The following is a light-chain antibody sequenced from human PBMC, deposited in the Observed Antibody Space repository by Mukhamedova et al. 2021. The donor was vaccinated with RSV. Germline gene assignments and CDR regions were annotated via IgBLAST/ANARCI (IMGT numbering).Light chain of an antibody. CDR1: SSNIGNNY. CDR2: DNN. V-gene: IGLV1-51*01. Sequence: TISCSGSSSNIGNNYVSWYQQLPGTAPKLLIYDNNKRPSGIPDRFSGSKSGNTASLTISGLQAEDEADYYCSSYTSSSTLVVFGG. CDR3: SSYTSSSTLVV. J-gene: IGLJ2*01.